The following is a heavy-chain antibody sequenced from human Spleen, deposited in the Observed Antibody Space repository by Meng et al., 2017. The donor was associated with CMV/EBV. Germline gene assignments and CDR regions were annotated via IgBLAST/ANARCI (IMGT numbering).Heavy chain of an antibody. CDR2: ISSSSSTI. Sequence: GESLKISCAASGFTFSSYSMNWVRQAPGKGLEWVSYISSSSSTIYYADSVKGRFTISRDNAKNSLYLQMNSLRAEDTAVYYCAKDRIEGSGVEWFDSWGQGTLVTVSS. J-gene: IGHJ5*01. CDR1: GFTFSSYS. CDR3: AKDRIEGSGVEWFDS. D-gene: IGHD6-19*01. V-gene: IGHV3-48*04.